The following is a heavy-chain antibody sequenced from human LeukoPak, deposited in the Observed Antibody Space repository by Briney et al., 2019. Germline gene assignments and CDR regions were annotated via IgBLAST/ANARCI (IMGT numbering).Heavy chain of an antibody. CDR3: AKHRFESGGYHSTD. CDR1: GFTFSSYT. D-gene: IGHD3-22*01. Sequence: GGSLRLSCAASGFTFSSYTMSWVRQAPGKGLAWVSTISGGSGSTYCADSVKGRFTISRDNSKNTLYLQMNSLRDEDTAVYYCAKHRFESGGYHSTDWGQGTLVTVSS. CDR2: ISGGSGST. J-gene: IGHJ4*02. V-gene: IGHV3-23*01.